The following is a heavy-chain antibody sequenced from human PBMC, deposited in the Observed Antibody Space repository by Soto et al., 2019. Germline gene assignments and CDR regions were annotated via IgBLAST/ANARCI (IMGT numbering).Heavy chain of an antibody. J-gene: IGHJ4*02. CDR1: GFTFSSYW. V-gene: IGHV3-74*01. Sequence: GSLRLSCAASGFTFSSYWMHWVRQAPGKGLVWVSRINSDGSSTSYADSVKGRFTISRDNAKNTLYLQMNSLRAEDTAVYYCVRTSLVVAAATREDYWGQGTLVTVSS. CDR3: VRTSLVVAAATREDY. D-gene: IGHD2-15*01. CDR2: INSDGSST.